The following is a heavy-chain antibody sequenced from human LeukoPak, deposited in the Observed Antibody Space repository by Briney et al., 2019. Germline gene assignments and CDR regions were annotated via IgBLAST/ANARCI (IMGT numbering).Heavy chain of an antibody. CDR1: GSTFNSYA. Sequence: GGSLRLSCAASGSTFNSYAMSWVRQAPWERLQWVSGISDSGGNTYYADSVRGRFTISRDNSKNTLYLQMNSLRAEDTAVYYCARHRSSWLIDYWGQGTLVTVSS. CDR3: ARHRSSWLIDY. D-gene: IGHD6-6*01. V-gene: IGHV3-23*01. CDR2: ISDSGGNT. J-gene: IGHJ4*02.